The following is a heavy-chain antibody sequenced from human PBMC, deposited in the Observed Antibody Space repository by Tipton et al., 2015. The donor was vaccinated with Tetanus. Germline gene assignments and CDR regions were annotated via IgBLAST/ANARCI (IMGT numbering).Heavy chain of an antibody. V-gene: IGHV4-59*08. D-gene: IGHD6-6*01. CDR3: AGGIAARIFDAFDI. J-gene: IGHJ3*02. CDR1: GGSISSYY. CDR2: IYYSGST. Sequence: TLSLTCTVSGGSISSYYWSWIRQPPGKGLEWIGYIYYSGSTNYNPSLKSRVTISVDTSKNQFSLKLSSVTAADTAVYYCAGGIAARIFDAFDIWGQGTMVTVSS.